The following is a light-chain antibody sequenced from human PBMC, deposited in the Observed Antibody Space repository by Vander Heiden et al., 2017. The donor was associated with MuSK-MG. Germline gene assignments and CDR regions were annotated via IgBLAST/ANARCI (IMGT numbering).Light chain of an antibody. CDR2: YDS. CDR1: NIGSKS. V-gene: IGLV3-21*04. Sequence: SYVLTQPPPVSVAPGQTARITCGGNNIGSKSVHWYQQKPGQAPVLVIYYDSDRPSGIPERFSGSNSGNTATLTISRVEAGDEADYYCQVWDSSSDHYVFGTGTKVTVL. J-gene: IGLJ1*01. CDR3: QVWDSSSDHYV.